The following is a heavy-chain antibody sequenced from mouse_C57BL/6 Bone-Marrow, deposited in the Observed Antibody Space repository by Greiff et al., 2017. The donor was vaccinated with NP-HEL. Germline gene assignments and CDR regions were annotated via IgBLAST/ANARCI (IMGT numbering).Heavy chain of an antibody. CDR3: ARDRAMPYYDPCAY. Sequence: QVQLQQSGAELAKPGASVKLSCKASGYTFTSYWMHWVKQRPGQGLEWIGYINPRSGYTKYNQKFKDKATLTAAKSSSKAYMQLSSLTYEDSAVYYCARDRAMPYYDPCAYWGQGTLVTVSA. CDR2: INPRSGYT. V-gene: IGHV1-7*01. J-gene: IGHJ3*01. CDR1: GYTFTSYW. D-gene: IGHD2-10*01.